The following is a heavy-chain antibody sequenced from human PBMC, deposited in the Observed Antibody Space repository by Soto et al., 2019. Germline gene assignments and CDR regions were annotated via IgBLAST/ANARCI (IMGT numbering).Heavy chain of an antibody. CDR1: GYTFTSYG. V-gene: IGHV1-18*01. Sequence: ASVKVSCKASGYTFTSYGISWVRQAPGQGLERMGWISAYNGNTNYAQKLQGRVTMTTDTSTSTAYMELRSLRSDDTAVYYCALRYSSGWPFDYWGQGTLVTVSS. CDR3: ALRYSSGWPFDY. J-gene: IGHJ4*02. D-gene: IGHD6-19*01. CDR2: ISAYNGNT.